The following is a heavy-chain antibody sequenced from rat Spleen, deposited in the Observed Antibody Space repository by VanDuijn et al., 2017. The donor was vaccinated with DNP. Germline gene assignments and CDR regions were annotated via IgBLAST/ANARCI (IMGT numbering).Heavy chain of an antibody. CDR2: INKESSTI. V-gene: IGHV4-2*01. J-gene: IGHJ3*01. Sequence: EVKLVESGGGLVQPGRSLKLSCAASGFNFNDYWMGWVRQAPGKGLERIGEINKESSTINYVPSLKEKITISRDNVQNTLYLQMSKLGSEDTAIYYCAKGPNYGGWSDYFDYWGQGTLVTVSS. CDR1: GFNFNDYW. D-gene: IGHD1-11*01. CDR3: AKGPNYGGWSDYFDY.